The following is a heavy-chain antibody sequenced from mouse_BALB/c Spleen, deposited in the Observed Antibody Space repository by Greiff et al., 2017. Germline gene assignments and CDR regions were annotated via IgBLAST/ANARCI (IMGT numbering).Heavy chain of an antibody. J-gene: IGHJ2*01. CDR2: IRNKANGYTT. V-gene: IGHV7-3*02. CDR1: GFTFTDYY. Sequence: DVMLVESGGGLVQPGGSLRLSCATSGFTFTDYYMSWVRQPPGKALEWLGFIRNKANGYTTEYSASVKGRFTISRDNSQSILYLQMNTLRAEDSATYYCARCYFDYWGQGTTLTVSS. CDR3: ARCYFDY.